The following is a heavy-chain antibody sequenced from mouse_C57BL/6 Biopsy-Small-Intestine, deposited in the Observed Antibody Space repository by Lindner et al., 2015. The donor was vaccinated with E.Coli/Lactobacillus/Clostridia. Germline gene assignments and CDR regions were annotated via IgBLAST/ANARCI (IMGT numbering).Heavy chain of an antibody. D-gene: IGHD1-1*01. Sequence: VQLQESGAELVKPGASVKISCKISGYAFSSYWMNWVKQRPGKGLEWIGQIYPGDGDTNYNGEFKGKATLTADKSSSTAYMQVSSLTSEDSAVYFCTRGYYGSSYGAMDYWGQGTSVTVSS. CDR1: GYAFSSYW. V-gene: IGHV1-80*01. CDR2: IYPGDGDT. J-gene: IGHJ4*01. CDR3: TRGYYGSSYGAMDY.